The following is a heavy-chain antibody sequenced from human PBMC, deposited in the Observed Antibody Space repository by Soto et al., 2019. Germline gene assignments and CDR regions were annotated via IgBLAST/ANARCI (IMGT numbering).Heavy chain of an antibody. CDR3: TRTYGDYGIFDH. J-gene: IGHJ4*02. D-gene: IGHD4-17*01. V-gene: IGHV3-7*01. Sequence: GGSLRLSCAASGFTFSNYWMSWVRQAPGKGLEWVANIKKDGSEKYYVDSVKGRFTISRDNAKNSLYLQMNSLRAEDTALYYCTRTYGDYGIFDHWGQGALVTVSS. CDR2: IKKDGSEK. CDR1: GFTFSNYW.